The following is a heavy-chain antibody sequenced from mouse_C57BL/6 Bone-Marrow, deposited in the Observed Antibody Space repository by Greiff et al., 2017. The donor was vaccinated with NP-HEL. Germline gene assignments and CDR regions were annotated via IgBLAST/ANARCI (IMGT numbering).Heavy chain of an antibody. Sequence: VKLVESGPGLVAPSQSLSITCTVSGFSLTSYGVDWVRQPPGKGLEWLGVIWGGGSTNYNSALMSRLSISKDNSKSQVFLKMNSLQTDDTAMYYCANFYYGSREGAMDYWGQGTSVTVSS. CDR3: ANFYYGSREGAMDY. D-gene: IGHD1-1*01. CDR2: IWGGGST. J-gene: IGHJ4*01. CDR1: GFSLTSYG. V-gene: IGHV2-9*01.